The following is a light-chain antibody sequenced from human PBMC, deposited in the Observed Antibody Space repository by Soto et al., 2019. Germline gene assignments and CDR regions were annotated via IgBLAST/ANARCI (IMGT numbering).Light chain of an antibody. CDR1: SSDVGGYNY. CDR2: EVN. Sequence: QSALTQPPSASGSPGQSVAISCTGTSSDVGGYNYVSWYQQHPGKAPKLMSYEVNKRTSGVPDRFSGSKSGNTASLTVSGLQGEDEADYCCSYSGSSNVFGNGTKLTVL. J-gene: IGLJ1*01. V-gene: IGLV2-8*01. CDR3: CSYSGSSNV.